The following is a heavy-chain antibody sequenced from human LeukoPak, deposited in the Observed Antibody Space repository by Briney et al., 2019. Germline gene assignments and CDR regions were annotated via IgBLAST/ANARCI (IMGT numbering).Heavy chain of an antibody. Sequence: ASVKVSCKASGGTFSSYAISWVRQAPGQGLEWMGGIIPIFGTANYAQKFQGGVTITADKSTSTAYMELSRLRSDDTAVYYCARDLQSYSSSWYLIDPWGQGTLVTVSS. CDR3: ARDLQSYSSSWYLIDP. D-gene: IGHD6-13*01. V-gene: IGHV1-69*06. CDR1: GGTFSSYA. J-gene: IGHJ5*02. CDR2: IIPIFGTA.